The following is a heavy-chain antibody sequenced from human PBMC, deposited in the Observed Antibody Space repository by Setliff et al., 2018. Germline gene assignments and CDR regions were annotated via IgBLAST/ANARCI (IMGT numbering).Heavy chain of an antibody. V-gene: IGHV1-18*01. Sequence: VASVKVSCKASGYTFNNYGIIWVRQAPGQGPEWMGWISAYSGETNYAQIFQGRVTMTTDTPTSTAYMELRSLTSDDTAVYYCARGQTLRHFDWPTAFDYWGLGTLLTVSS. CDR3: ARGQTLRHFDWPTAFDY. J-gene: IGHJ4*02. D-gene: IGHD3-9*01. CDR1: GYTFNNYG. CDR2: ISAYSGET.